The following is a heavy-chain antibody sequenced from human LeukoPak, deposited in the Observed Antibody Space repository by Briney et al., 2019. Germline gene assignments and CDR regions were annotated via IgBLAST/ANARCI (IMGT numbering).Heavy chain of an antibody. Sequence: PSETLSLTCTVSGGSVNSGRYYWSWIRQPAGKGLEWIGRIYTSGSTNYNPSLKSRVTMSVDTSKNQFSLKLSSVTAADTAVYYCARIVWVWPGEDIWGQGTMVTVSS. J-gene: IGHJ3*02. CDR3: ARIVWVWPGEDI. CDR2: IYTSGST. CDR1: GGSVNSGRYY. D-gene: IGHD3-10*01. V-gene: IGHV4-61*02.